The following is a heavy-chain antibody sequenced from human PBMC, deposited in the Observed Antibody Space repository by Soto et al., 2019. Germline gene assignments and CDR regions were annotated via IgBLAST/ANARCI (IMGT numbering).Heavy chain of an antibody. CDR2: IFSNDEK. Sequence: QVTLKESGPVLVKPTETLTLTCTVSGFSLSNARMGVSWIRQPPGKALEWLAHIFSNDEKSYSTSLKSRLTISKDTSKSQVVLTMTNMDPVDTAIYYCARYPSRIAVAGTDAFDIWGQGTMVTVSS. CDR3: ARYPSRIAVAGTDAFDI. CDR1: GFSLSNARMG. V-gene: IGHV2-26*01. J-gene: IGHJ3*02. D-gene: IGHD6-19*01.